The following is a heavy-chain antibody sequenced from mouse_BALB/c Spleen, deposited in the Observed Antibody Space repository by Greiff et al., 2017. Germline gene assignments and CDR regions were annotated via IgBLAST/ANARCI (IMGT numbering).Heavy chain of an antibody. J-gene: IGHJ3*01. D-gene: IGHD1-1*01. Sequence: EVQRVESGAELVKPGASVKLSCTASGFNIKDTYMHWVKQRPEQGLEWIGRIDPANGNTKYDPKFQGKATITADTSSNTAYLQLSSLTSEDTAVYYCARSYYGSSPWFAYWGQGTLVTVSA. V-gene: IGHV14-3*02. CDR2: IDPANGNT. CDR1: GFNIKDTY. CDR3: ARSYYGSSPWFAY.